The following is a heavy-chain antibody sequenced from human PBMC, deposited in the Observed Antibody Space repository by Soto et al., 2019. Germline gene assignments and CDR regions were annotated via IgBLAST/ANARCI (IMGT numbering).Heavy chain of an antibody. CDR1: GFTFSSYA. D-gene: IGHD3-22*01. Sequence: GGPLRLSCAASGFTFSSYAMSWVRQAPGKGLEWVSAISGSGGSTYYADSVKGRFTISRDNSKNTLYLQMNSLRAEDTAVYYCAKDRAVGITMIVVALTFDYWGQGTLVTVSS. CDR2: ISGSGGST. V-gene: IGHV3-23*01. J-gene: IGHJ4*02. CDR3: AKDRAVGITMIVVALTFDY.